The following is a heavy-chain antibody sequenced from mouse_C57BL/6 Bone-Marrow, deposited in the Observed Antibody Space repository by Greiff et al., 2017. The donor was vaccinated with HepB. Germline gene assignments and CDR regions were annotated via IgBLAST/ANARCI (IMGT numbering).Heavy chain of an antibody. Sequence: EVQLQQSGPELVKPGASVKIPCKASGYTFTDYNMDWVKQSHGKSLEWIGDINPNNGGTIYNQKFKGKATLTVDKSSSTAYMELRSLTSEDTAVYDCARPPMRLRRRPRWYVEVGGTGTTVTVSA. CDR2: INPNNGGT. CDR3: ARPPMRLRRRPRWYVEV. CDR1: GYTFTDYN. V-gene: IGHV1-18*01. D-gene: IGHD2-4*01. J-gene: IGHJ1*03.